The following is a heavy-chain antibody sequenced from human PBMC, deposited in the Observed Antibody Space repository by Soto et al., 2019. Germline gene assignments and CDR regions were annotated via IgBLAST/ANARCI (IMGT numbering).Heavy chain of an antibody. V-gene: IGHV3-30-3*01. D-gene: IGHD6-6*01. CDR1: GFTFSSYA. CDR3: ARHLRYEYSSSRFYFDY. CDR2: ISYDGSNK. J-gene: IGHJ4*02. Sequence: GGSLRLSCAASGFTFSSYAMHWVRQAPGKGLEWVAVISYDGSNKYYADSVKGRFTISADTSKNQFSLKLSSVTAADTAVYYCARHLRYEYSSSRFYFDYWGQGTLVTVSS.